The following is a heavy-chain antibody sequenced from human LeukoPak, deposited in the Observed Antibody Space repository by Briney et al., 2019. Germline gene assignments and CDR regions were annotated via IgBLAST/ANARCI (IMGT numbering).Heavy chain of an antibody. J-gene: IGHJ4*02. CDR1: GGSISSSGYY. D-gene: IGHD5-24*01. V-gene: IGHV4-39*01. CDR2: INYSGTT. CDR3: ARLRDGRWLLEY. Sequence: SETLSLTCTASGGSISSSGYYWGWIRQPPGRGLEWIASINYSGTTYYNPSLKSRVTISEDRSKNQFSLKLSSVTAADTAVYYCARLRDGRWLLEYWGQGTLVTVSS.